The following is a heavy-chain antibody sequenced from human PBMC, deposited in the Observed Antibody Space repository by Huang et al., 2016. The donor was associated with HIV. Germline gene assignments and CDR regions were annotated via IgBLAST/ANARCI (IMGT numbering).Heavy chain of an antibody. CDR2: IYYSGSP. Sequence: QVQLQESGPGLVKPSGTLSLTCSVFGDSISSQYWGGFRQPPGKGLEWIGTIYYSGSPSYNPSLKSRVTMSVDTSKNQFSLKLNSVTAADTAVYYCARYDVLTGANYYMDVWGIGSTVIVSS. CDR3: ARYDVLTGANYYMDV. CDR1: GDSISSQY. J-gene: IGHJ6*03. D-gene: IGHD3-9*01. V-gene: IGHV4-59*11.